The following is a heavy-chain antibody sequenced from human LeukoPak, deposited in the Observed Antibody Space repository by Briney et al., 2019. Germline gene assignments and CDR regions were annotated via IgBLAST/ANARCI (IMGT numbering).Heavy chain of an antibody. J-gene: IGHJ6*02. CDR3: ARERTRTGGYYYGMDV. CDR1: GFTFSSYS. D-gene: IGHD1-14*01. Sequence: GGSLRLSCAASGFTFSSYSMNWVRQAPGKGLEWVSSISSSSSYIYYADSVKGRFTISRDNAKNSLYLQMNSLRAEDTAVYYCARERTRTGGYYYGMDVWGQGTTVTVSS. CDR2: ISSSSSYI. V-gene: IGHV3-21*01.